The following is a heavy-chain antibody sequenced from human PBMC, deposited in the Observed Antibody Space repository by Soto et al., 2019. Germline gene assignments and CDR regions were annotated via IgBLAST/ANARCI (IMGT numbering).Heavy chain of an antibody. CDR2: IYYSGST. CDR1: GGSISSYY. J-gene: IGHJ3*02. Sequence: SETLSLTCTVSGGSISSYYWSWIRQPPGKGLEWIGYIYYSGSTNYNPSLKGPVTISVDTSKNQFSLKLSSVTAADTAVYYCARVGYYDSSGYPSRVAFDIWGQGTMVTVSS. CDR3: ARVGYYDSSGYPSRVAFDI. D-gene: IGHD3-22*01. V-gene: IGHV4-59*01.